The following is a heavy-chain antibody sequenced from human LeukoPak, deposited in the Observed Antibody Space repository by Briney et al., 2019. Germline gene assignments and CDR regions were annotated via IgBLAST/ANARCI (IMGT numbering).Heavy chain of an antibody. CDR1: GYTFTGYY. J-gene: IGHJ5*02. V-gene: IGHV1-2*06. CDR2: INPNSGGT. CDR3: ARQQLTGTRENWFDP. Sequence: ASVKVSCKAPGYTFTGYYMHWVRQAPGQGLEWMGRINPNSGGTNYAQKFQGRVTMTRDTSISTAYMELSRLRSDDTAVYYCARQQLTGTRENWFDPWGQGTLVTVSS. D-gene: IGHD1-7*01.